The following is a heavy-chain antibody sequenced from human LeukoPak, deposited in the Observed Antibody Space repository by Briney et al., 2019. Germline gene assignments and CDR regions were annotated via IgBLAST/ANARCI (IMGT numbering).Heavy chain of an antibody. Sequence: SETLSLTCXVYGGSFSSYYWSWIRQPAGKGLEWIGEINHSGSTNYNPSLKSRVTISVDTSKNQFSLKLSSVTAADTAVYYCARGQKVRGVMGDYWGQGTLVTVSS. CDR3: ARGQKVRGVMGDY. J-gene: IGHJ4*02. CDR2: INHSGST. D-gene: IGHD3-10*01. V-gene: IGHV4-34*01. CDR1: GGSFSSYY.